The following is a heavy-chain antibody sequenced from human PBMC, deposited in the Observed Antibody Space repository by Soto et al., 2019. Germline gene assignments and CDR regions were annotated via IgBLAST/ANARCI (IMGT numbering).Heavy chain of an antibody. J-gene: IGHJ4*02. Sequence: QVQLVQSGAEVKKPGASVKVSCKASGYTFTGYSVGWVRQAPGQGLEWMGWISAYNGNTNYAQKFQDRLTMTTDASTSTADMELRSLRSDDTAVYYCARPSGSYGDYAWSLKYCCQGPLVTVSS. D-gene: IGHD4-17*01. V-gene: IGHV1-18*01. CDR3: ARPSGSYGDYAWSLKY. CDR2: ISAYNGNT. CDR1: GYTFTGYS.